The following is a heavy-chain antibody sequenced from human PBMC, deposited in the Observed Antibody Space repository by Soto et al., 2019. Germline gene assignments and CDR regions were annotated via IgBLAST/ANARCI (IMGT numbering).Heavy chain of an antibody. V-gene: IGHV4-39*01. D-gene: IGHD6-13*01. CDR1: GGSISSSSYY. CDR2: IYYSGST. CDR3: ARQVWIAAAGTVPHWFDP. J-gene: IGHJ5*02. Sequence: SETLSLTCTVSGGSISSSSYYWGWIRQPPGKGLEWIGSIYYSGSTYYNPSLKSRVTISVDTSKNQFSLKLSSVTAADTAVYYCARQVWIAAAGTVPHWFDPWGQGTLVTVSS.